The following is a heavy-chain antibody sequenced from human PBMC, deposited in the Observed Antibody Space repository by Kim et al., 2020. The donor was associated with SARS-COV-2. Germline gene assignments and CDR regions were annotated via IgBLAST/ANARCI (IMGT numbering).Heavy chain of an antibody. D-gene: IGHD3-16*01. J-gene: IGHJ4*02. V-gene: IGHV3-21*01. Sequence: GGSLRLFCAASGFDFSEKGMNWIRQAPGEGLEWISFLSSSLRSLYYADSVEGRITVSRDNAKNSLHLLMTSLRVEDTAVYYCVRAGGGELYYYFDLWSQG. CDR1: GFDFSEKG. CDR3: VRAGGGELYYYFDL. CDR2: LSSSLRSL.